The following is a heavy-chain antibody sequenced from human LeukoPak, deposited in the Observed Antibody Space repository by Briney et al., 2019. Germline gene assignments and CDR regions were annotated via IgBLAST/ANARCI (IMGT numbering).Heavy chain of an antibody. CDR2: IYYSGST. Sequence: SETLSLTCTVSGGSISSYYWSWIRQPPGKGLEWIGYIYYSGSTNYNPSLKSRVTISVDTFKNQFSLKLSSVTAAATAVYYCARGPTTMPFDYWGQGTLVTVSS. CDR3: ARGPTTMPFDY. CDR1: GGSISSYY. D-gene: IGHD2-2*01. J-gene: IGHJ4*02. V-gene: IGHV4-59*12.